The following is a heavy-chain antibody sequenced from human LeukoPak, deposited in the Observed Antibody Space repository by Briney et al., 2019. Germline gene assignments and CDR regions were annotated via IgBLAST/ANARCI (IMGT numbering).Heavy chain of an antibody. V-gene: IGHV3-48*01. D-gene: IGHD5-18*01. J-gene: IGHJ3*02. CDR1: GFTFSSYS. CDR2: ISSSSSTI. Sequence: GGSLRLSCAASGFTFSSYSMNWVRQAPGKGLEWISYISSSSSTIYYANSVKGRFTISRDNAKKSLYLQMDSLRAEDTAVYYRAGDVDTAMVPNAFDIWGQGTMVTVSS. CDR3: AGDVDTAMVPNAFDI.